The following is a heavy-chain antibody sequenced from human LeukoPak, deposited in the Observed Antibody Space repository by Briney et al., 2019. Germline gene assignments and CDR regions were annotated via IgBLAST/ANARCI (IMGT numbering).Heavy chain of an antibody. CDR2: VNHEGDS. CDR3: ARGSNYVSDYYFDV. D-gene: IGHD4-11*01. Sequence: SETLSLTCAVYGVSLRGYYWSWIRQSPEKGLEWIGEVNHEGDSIYSPSLKSRLTVSVDMSKNQFSLNLRSVTAAGTAVYFCARGSNYVSDYYFDVWGKGTTVIVSS. J-gene: IGHJ6*03. CDR1: GVSLRGYY. V-gene: IGHV4-34*01.